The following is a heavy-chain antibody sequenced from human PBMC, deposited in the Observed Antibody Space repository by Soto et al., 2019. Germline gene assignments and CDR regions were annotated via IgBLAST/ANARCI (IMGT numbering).Heavy chain of an antibody. J-gene: IGHJ6*02. V-gene: IGHV4-39*02. CDR1: GSSINSSGYY. D-gene: IGHD3-10*01. CDR3: ARDRIIMVGGTIPTYYYYGSDV. CDR2: MFYCLGT. Sequence: PSETLFLTCTVSGSSINSSGYYLGWIRPPPGKGLEWIGGMFYCLGTYYSPSLKSRVTVSVDTSKNQFSLNLRSVTAADTAVYYCARDRIIMVGGTIPTYYYYGSDVWGQGTTVTVSS.